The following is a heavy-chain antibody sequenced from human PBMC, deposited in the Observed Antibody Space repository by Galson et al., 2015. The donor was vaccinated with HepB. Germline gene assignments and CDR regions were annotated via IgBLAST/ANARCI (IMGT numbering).Heavy chain of an antibody. CDR3: ARDRDSSWYFDY. CDR2: IDAGNGNT. CDR1: GYAFARHA. J-gene: IGHJ4*02. Sequence: SVKVSCKASGYAFARHALHWVRQAPGQRLEWMGWIDAGNGNTKYSQKFQDRVTITRDTSATTAYMELCSLRSEDTAVFYCARDRDSSWYFDYWGQGTLVTVSS. V-gene: IGHV1-3*01. D-gene: IGHD6-13*01.